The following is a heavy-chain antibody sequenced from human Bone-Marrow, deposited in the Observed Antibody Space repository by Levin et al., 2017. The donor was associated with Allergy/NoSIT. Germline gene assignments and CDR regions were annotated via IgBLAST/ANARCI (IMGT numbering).Heavy chain of an antibody. J-gene: IGHJ4*02. CDR1: GDSMSSGDDY. CDR3: ARCSGSTCYYGVDS. D-gene: IGHD2-15*01. CDR2: IYYSGST. V-gene: IGHV4-30-4*01. Sequence: SQTLSLTCTVSGDSMSSGDDYWSWIRQPPGKGLEWIGYIYYSGSTYYNPSLKSRVIMSVDTSKNHFSLKLGSATAADTAVYYCARCSGSTCYYGVDSWGQGILVTVSS.